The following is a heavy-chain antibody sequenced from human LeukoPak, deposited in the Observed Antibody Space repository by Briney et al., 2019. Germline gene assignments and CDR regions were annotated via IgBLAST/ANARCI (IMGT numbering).Heavy chain of an antibody. V-gene: IGHV3-48*04. CDR2: ISSSSSTI. J-gene: IGHJ4*02. Sequence: PGGSLRLSCAASGFTFSSYSMNWVRQAPGKGLEWVSYISSSSSTIYYADSVKGRFTISRDNAKNSLYLQMNSLRAEDTAVYYCATLPTGIAAAWGQGTLVTVSS. CDR3: ATLPTGIAAA. D-gene: IGHD6-13*01. CDR1: GFTFSSYS.